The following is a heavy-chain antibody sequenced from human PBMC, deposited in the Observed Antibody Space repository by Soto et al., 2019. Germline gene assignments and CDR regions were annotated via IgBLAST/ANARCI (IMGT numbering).Heavy chain of an antibody. V-gene: IGHV1-69*01. CDR3: ARGSSSWEDYYYYGMDV. D-gene: IGHD6-13*01. CDR1: RGTLSSYA. J-gene: IGHJ6*02. Sequence: QVQLVQSGAEVKKPGSSVKVSCKASRGTLSSYAISWVRQAPGQGLEWMGGIIPIFGTANYAQKFQGRVTITADESTSTAYMELSSLRSEDTAVYYCARGSSSWEDYYYYGMDVWGQGTTVTVSS. CDR2: IIPIFGTA.